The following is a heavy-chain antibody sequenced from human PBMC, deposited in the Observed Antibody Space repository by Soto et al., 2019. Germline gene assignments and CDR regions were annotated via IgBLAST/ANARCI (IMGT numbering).Heavy chain of an antibody. CDR2: ISAYNGNT. V-gene: IGHV1-18*01. D-gene: IGHD3-10*01. Sequence: QVQLVQSGAEVKKPGASVKVSCKASGYTFTSYGISWVRQAPGQGLEWMGWISAYNGNTNYAQKRQGRVTMTTDTSTSTAYMELRSLRSDDTAAYYCARGITMVRGVTSRGWYFDLWGRGTLVTVSS. CDR1: GYTFTSYG. CDR3: ARGITMVRGVTSRGWYFDL. J-gene: IGHJ2*01.